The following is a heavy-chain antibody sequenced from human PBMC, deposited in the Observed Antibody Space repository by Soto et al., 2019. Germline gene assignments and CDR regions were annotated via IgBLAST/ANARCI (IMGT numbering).Heavy chain of an antibody. CDR1: GFTFDDYT. CDR2: ISWDGGST. V-gene: IGHV3-43*01. Sequence: EVQLVESGGVVVQPGGSLRLSCAASGFTFDDYTMHWVRQAPGKGLEWVSLISWDGGSTYYADSVKGRFTISRDNSKNSLYLQMNSLRTEDTALYYCAKEGEWELLLNDWGQGTLVTVSS. CDR3: AKEGEWELLLND. J-gene: IGHJ4*02. D-gene: IGHD1-26*01.